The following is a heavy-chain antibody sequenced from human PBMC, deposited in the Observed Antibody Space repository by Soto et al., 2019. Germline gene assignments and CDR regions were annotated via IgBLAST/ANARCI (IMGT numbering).Heavy chain of an antibody. CDR3: ARAGRGYSYVDY. Sequence: PSGTPSPTRAVYGGSFSGFYLGWVRQPPGKGLEWIGEINHSGSTNYNPSLKSRVTISVDTSKNQFSLKLSSVTAADTAVYYCARAGRGYSYVDYWGQGTLVTVSS. CDR2: INHSGST. V-gene: IGHV4-34*01. J-gene: IGHJ4*02. D-gene: IGHD5-18*01. CDR1: GGSFSGFY.